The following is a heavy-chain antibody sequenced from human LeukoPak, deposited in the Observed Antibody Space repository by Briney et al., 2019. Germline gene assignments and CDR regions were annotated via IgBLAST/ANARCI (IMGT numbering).Heavy chain of an antibody. V-gene: IGHV3-23*01. J-gene: IGHJ4*02. CDR2: ISASGGST. CDR1: GFTFSSYA. CDR3: AKGAGPMVRGVTTFDY. D-gene: IGHD3-10*01. Sequence: GGSLRLSCAASGFTFSSYAMSWVRQSPGKGLEWVSAISASGGSTYYADSVKGRFTISRDNSKTTLYLQMKSLRAEDTAVYYCAKGAGPMVRGVTTFDYGGQGTLVTVSS.